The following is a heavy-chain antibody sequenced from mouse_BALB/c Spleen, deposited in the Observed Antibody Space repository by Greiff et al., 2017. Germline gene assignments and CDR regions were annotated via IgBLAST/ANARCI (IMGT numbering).Heavy chain of an antibody. CDR1: GFTFTDYY. D-gene: IGHD4-1*01. CDR2: IRNKANGYTT. Sequence: EVQVVESGGGLVQPGGSLRLSCATSGFTFTDYYMSWVRQPPGKALEWLGFIRNKANGYTTEYSASVKGRFTISRDNSQSILYLQMNTLRAEDSATYYCARELGRTYYYAMDYWGQGTSVTVSS. J-gene: IGHJ4*01. CDR3: ARELGRTYYYAMDY. V-gene: IGHV7-3*02.